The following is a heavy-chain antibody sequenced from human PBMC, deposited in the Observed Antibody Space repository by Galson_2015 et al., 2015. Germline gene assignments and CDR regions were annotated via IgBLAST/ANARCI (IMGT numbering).Heavy chain of an antibody. J-gene: IGHJ4*02. Sequence: SVKVSCKASGYTFTSYGISWVRQAPGQGLEWMGWISAYNGNTNYAQKLQGRVTMTTDTSTSTAYMELRSLRSDDTAVYYCARARGYSSSWYSDDYWGQGTLVPVSS. V-gene: IGHV1-18*01. CDR1: GYTFTSYG. CDR2: ISAYNGNT. CDR3: ARARGYSSSWYSDDY. D-gene: IGHD6-13*01.